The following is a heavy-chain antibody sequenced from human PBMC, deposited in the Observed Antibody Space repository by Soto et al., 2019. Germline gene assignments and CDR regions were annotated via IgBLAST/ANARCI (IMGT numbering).Heavy chain of an antibody. CDR3: ARARTYVRAYYSDY. CDR2: IKQDGSEK. CDR1: GFTFSSYW. V-gene: IGHV3-7*01. J-gene: IGHJ4*02. Sequence: EVQLVESGGGLVQPGGSLRLSCAASGFTFSSYWMSWVRQAPGKGLEWVANIKQDGSEKYYVDSVKGRFTISRDNAKNSLYLQMNSLRAEDTAVYYCARARTYVRAYYSDYWGQGTLVTVSS. D-gene: IGHD3-16*01.